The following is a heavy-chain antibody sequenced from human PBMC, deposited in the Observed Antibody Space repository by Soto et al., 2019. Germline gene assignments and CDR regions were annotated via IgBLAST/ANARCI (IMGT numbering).Heavy chain of an antibody. D-gene: IGHD3-10*01. V-gene: IGHV3-11*01. J-gene: IGHJ6*02. CDR3: AIGGGQIYYKGLDV. Sequence: GGSLRLSCAASGLFFSDYYLSWIRQAPGKALECVAYISGTGDTKYYADSVTGRFTISRDNPKNSLYLQMNSLRPEDAAVYYCAIGGGQIYYKGLDVWGQGTTVTVSS. CDR1: GLFFSDYY. CDR2: ISGTGDTK.